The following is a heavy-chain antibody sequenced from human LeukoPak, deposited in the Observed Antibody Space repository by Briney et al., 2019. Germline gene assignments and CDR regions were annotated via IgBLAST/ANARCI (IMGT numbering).Heavy chain of an antibody. CDR1: GFTFSSYE. D-gene: IGHD3-10*01. J-gene: IGHJ4*02. CDR3: AREGQSITMVRGTFDY. CDR2: ISSSGSTI. V-gene: IGHV3-48*03. Sequence: GGSLRLSCAASGFTFSSYEMNWVRQAPGKGLEWVSFISSSGSTIYYADSVKGRFTISRDNAKNSLYLQMNSLRAEDTAVYYCAREGQSITMVRGTFDYWGQGTLVTVSS.